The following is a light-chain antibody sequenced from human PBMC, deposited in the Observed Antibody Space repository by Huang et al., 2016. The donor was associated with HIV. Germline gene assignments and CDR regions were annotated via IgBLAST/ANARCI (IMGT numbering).Light chain of an antibody. J-gene: IGKJ1*01. CDR2: EVS. CDR3: MQSKQFPLT. Sequence: DIVMTQTPLSLSVTPGQPVSMSCNSSQSLLYDDRKTYLYWFHQKPGQSPHRLIYEVSKRLSRVPDRFSCSGSWTDFTLRISRVEAEDVGIYYCMQSKQFPLTFGQGTKVEIK. CDR1: QSLLYDDRKTY. V-gene: IGKV2D-29*02.